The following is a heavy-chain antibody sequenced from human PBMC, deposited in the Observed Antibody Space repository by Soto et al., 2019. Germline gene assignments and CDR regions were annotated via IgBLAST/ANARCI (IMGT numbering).Heavy chain of an antibody. CDR1: GGTFRNSA. CDR2: IMPIFRTP. Sequence: QVQLEQSGAEVKKPGSSVKVSCKASGGTFRNSAFSWVRQAPGQGLEWMGGIMPIFRTPDYAQKFQGRDTITADESTSTTYMELSGQRSDDTAVYYCARDNDRPQLGGNYYYILDVWGHGTAVTVSS. V-gene: IGHV1-69*12. CDR3: ARDNDRPQLGGNYYYILDV. D-gene: IGHD1-1*01. J-gene: IGHJ6*02.